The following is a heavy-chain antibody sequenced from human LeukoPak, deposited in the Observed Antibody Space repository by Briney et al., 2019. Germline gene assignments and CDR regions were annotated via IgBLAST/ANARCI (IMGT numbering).Heavy chain of an antibody. CDR2: INSDGSST. Sequence: VGSLRLSCAASGFTFSTYWMQWVRQAAGKGLVWVSRINSDGSSTNYADSVKGRFTISRDNAKNTLYLQMNSLRAEDTAVYYCARDLFVVLPTLWGQGTLVTVSS. D-gene: IGHD2-2*01. CDR3: ARDLFVVLPTL. CDR1: GFTFSTYW. V-gene: IGHV3-74*01. J-gene: IGHJ4*02.